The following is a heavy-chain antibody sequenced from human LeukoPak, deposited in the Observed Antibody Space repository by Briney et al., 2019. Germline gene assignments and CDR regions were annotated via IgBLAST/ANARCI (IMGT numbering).Heavy chain of an antibody. CDR3: ARDRQLKVRGVVRYYYYGMDV. J-gene: IGHJ6*02. D-gene: IGHD3-10*01. Sequence: GGSLRLSCAASGFTVSSNYMSWVRQAPGKGLEWVSVIYSGGSTYYADSVKGRFTISRDNSKNTLYLQMNSLRAEDTAVYYCARDRQLKVRGVVRYYYYGMDVWGQGTLVTVSS. V-gene: IGHV3-53*01. CDR1: GFTVSSNY. CDR2: IYSGGST.